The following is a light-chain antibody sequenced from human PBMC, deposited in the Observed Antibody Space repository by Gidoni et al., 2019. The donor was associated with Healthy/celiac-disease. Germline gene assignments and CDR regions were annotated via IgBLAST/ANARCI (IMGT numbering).Light chain of an antibody. CDR3: QQYNNWPRDT. CDR1: QSVSSN. CDR2: GAS. Sequence: ELVMTQSPATLSVSPGERATLSCRASQSVSSNLDWYQQKTGRAPRLLIYGASTRATGIPARFSGSGSGTEFTLTISSLQSEDFAVYYCQQYNNWPRDTFGQGTRLEIK. J-gene: IGKJ5*01. V-gene: IGKV3-15*01.